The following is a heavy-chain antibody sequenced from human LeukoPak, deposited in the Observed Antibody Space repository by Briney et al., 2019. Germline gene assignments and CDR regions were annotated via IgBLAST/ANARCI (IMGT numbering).Heavy chain of an antibody. Sequence: GGSLRLSCAASGFPFSGYAMSWVRQAPGKGLEWVSAISGSGGSTHYTDSVKGRFTISRDNSKNTLYLQMNSLRAEDTAVYYCARKAAAGLSDYFDYWGQGTLVTVSS. V-gene: IGHV3-23*01. CDR3: ARKAAAGLSDYFDY. J-gene: IGHJ4*02. CDR2: ISGSGGST. D-gene: IGHD6-13*01. CDR1: GFPFSGYA.